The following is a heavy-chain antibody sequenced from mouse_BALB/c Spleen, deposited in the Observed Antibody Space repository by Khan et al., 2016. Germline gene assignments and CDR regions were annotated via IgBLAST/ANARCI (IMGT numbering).Heavy chain of an antibody. J-gene: IGHJ1*01. Sequence: QVQLQQSGAELMKPGASVKISCKATGYTFSSYWIEWVKQRPGHGLEWIGEILPGSDSTNYNEKFKGKATFTADTSSNTAYMQLSSLTSEDSACYYCARVGDNWYFDVWGAGTTVTVSS. CDR1: GYTFSSYW. CDR2: ILPGSDST. D-gene: IGHD1-1*02. CDR3: ARVGDNWYFDV. V-gene: IGHV1-9*01.